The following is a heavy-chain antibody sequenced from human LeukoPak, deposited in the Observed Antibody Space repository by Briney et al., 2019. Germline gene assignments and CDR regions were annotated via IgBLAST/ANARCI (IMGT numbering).Heavy chain of an antibody. V-gene: IGHV4-59*01. Sequence: SETLSLTCTVSGGSTSSYYWSWIRQPPGKGLEWIGYIYNSGSTNYNPSLKSRVTISVDTSKNQFSLKLSSVTAADTAVYYCARGLGEYGDYVGYWGQGTLVTVSS. CDR1: GGSTSSYY. CDR2: IYNSGST. CDR3: ARGLGEYGDYVGY. J-gene: IGHJ4*02. D-gene: IGHD3-16*01.